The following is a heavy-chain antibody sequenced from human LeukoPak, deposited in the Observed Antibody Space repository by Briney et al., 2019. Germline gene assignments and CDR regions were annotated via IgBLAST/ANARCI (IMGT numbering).Heavy chain of an antibody. V-gene: IGHV5-51*01. CDR3: AREYCSSTSCYDGNYFAY. Sequence: GESLKISCKGSGYSFTSYWIGWVRQMPGKGLEWMGIIYPGDSDTRYSPSFQGQVTISADKFISTAYLQWSSLKASDTAMYYCAREYCSSTSCYDGNYFAYWGQGTLVTVSS. CDR1: GYSFTSYW. J-gene: IGHJ4*02. D-gene: IGHD2-2*01. CDR2: IYPGDSDT.